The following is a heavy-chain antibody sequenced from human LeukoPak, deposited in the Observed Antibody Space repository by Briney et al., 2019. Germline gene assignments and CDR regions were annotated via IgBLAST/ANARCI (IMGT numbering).Heavy chain of an antibody. Sequence: PSETLSLTCTVSGGSISSSSYSWGWIRQPPGKGLEWIGSIYYSGTTYYNPSLKSRVTISVDTSKIQFSLKLSSVAATDTAVYFCARLRFDFWSGYTHPYFDYWGRGTLVTVSS. V-gene: IGHV4-39*01. CDR3: ARLRFDFWSGYTHPYFDY. D-gene: IGHD3-3*01. J-gene: IGHJ4*02. CDR1: GGSISSSSYS. CDR2: IYYSGTT.